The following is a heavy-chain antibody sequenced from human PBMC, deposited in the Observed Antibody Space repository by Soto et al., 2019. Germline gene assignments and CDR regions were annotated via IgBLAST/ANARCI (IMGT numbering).Heavy chain of an antibody. Sequence: GGSLRLSCAASGFTFSSYAMSWVRQAPGKGLEWVSAISGSGGSTYYADSVKGRFTISRDNSKNTLYLQMNSLRAEDTAVYYCAKSEGFGELLSSVIYDYWGQGTLVTVSS. J-gene: IGHJ4*02. CDR2: ISGSGGST. CDR3: AKSEGFGELLSSVIYDY. V-gene: IGHV3-23*01. D-gene: IGHD3-10*01. CDR1: GFTFSSYA.